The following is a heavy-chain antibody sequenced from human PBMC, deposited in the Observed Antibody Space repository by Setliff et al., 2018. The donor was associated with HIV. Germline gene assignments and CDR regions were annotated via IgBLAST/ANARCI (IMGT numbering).Heavy chain of an antibody. D-gene: IGHD6-6*01. CDR3: ARDPRTDSSYAWFDS. Sequence: PGGSLRLSCADSGFTFSSYWMSWVRQVPGKGLEWVANINQDGSEKKYVDSMKGRLTISRDNAKNSLYLQMTSLRAEDTALYFCARDPRTDSSYAWFDSWGQGTLVTVS. V-gene: IGHV3-7*03. CDR1: GFTFSSYW. J-gene: IGHJ5*01. CDR2: INQDGSEK.